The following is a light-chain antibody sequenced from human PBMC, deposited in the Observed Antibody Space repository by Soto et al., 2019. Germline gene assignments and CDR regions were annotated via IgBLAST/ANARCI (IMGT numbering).Light chain of an antibody. CDR2: SNN. J-gene: IGLJ2*01. CDR3: AAWDDSLNGLV. V-gene: IGLV1-44*01. CDR1: SYNIGSNT. Sequence: QSVLTQPPSASGTPGQRVTISCSGSSYNIGSNTVNWYQQLPGTAPKLLIYSNNQRPSGVPDRFSGSKSGTSASLAISGLKSEDEADYYCAAWDDSLNGLVFGGGTKLTVL.